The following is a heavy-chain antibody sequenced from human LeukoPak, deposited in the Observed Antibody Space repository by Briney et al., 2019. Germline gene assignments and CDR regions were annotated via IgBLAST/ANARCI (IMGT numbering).Heavy chain of an antibody. D-gene: IGHD5-18*01. CDR2: INPNSGGT. V-gene: IGHV1-2*02. CDR1: GYTFTSYY. CDR3: ARVGYSYGYRGGFDY. Sequence: ASVKVSCKASGYTFTSYYLHWVRQAPGQGLEWMGWINPNSGGTNYAQKFQGRVTMTRDTSISTAYMELSRLRSDDTAVYYCARVGYSYGYRGGFDYWGQGTLVTVSS. J-gene: IGHJ4*02.